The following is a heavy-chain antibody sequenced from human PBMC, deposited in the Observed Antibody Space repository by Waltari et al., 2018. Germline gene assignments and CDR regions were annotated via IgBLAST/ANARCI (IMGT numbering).Heavy chain of an antibody. CDR3: ARGEIVVVVAATEYFDY. CDR1: GFTFSSYG. Sequence: QVQLVESGGGVVQPGRSLRLSCAASGFTFSSYGMHWVRQAPGQGLEWVAVIWYDGSNKYYADSVKGRFTISRDNSKNTLYLQMNSLRAEDTAVYYCARGEIVVVVAATEYFDYWGQGTLVTVSS. D-gene: IGHD2-15*01. J-gene: IGHJ4*02. V-gene: IGHV3-33*01. CDR2: IWYDGSNK.